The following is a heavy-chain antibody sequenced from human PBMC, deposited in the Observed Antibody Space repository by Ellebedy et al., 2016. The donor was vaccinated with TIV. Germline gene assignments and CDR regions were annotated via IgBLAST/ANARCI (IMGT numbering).Heavy chain of an antibody. V-gene: IGHV1-69*06. CDR1: GGTFSSYA. CDR3: AREGGYCSGGSCYSFFYFDY. CDR2: FIPIFGTA. J-gene: IGHJ4*02. Sequence: ASVKVSCKASGGTFSSYAFSWVRQAPGQGLEWMGGFIPIFGTANYAQKFQGRVTITADKSTSTAYMELSSLRSEDTAVYYCAREGGYCSGGSCYSFFYFDYWGQGTLVTVSS. D-gene: IGHD2-15*01.